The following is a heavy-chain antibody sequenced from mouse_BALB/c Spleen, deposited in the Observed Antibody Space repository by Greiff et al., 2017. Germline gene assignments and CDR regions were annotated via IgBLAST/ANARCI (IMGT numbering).Heavy chain of an antibody. J-gene: IGHJ2*01. Sequence: EVQGVESGGGLVKPGGSLKLSCAASGFTFRDYYMSWVRQTPENRLAWVATIRDGGSYPYYPDSVKGRFTSSRDNAKNDLYLQMSSLKSEDTAMYYWARGTVLDYWGQGTTLTVAA. D-gene: IGHD4-1*01. CDR2: IRDGGSYP. CDR1: GFTFRDYY. V-gene: IGHV5-4*02. CDR3: ARGTVLDY.